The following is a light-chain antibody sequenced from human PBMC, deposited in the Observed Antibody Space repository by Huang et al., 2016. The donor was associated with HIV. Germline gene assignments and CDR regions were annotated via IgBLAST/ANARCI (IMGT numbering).Light chain of an antibody. J-gene: IGKJ1*01. CDR3: QQSYMTPRT. CDR2: GAS. V-gene: IGKV1-39*01. Sequence: DIQMTQSPSSLSASVGDRVTITCRTSQSISTYLNWYQQMPGKAPNLLIYGASTLQSGIPSRFRGSGSETDFILTISALQPEDSATYYCQQSYMTPRTFGQGTKVEVK. CDR1: QSISTY.